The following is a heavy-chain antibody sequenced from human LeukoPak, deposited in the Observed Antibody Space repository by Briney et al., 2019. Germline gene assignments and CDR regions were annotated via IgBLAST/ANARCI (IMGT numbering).Heavy chain of an antibody. J-gene: IGHJ5*02. CDR2: IIPIFGTA. Sequence: AASVKVSCKASGGTFSSYAISWVRQAPGQGPEWMGRIIPIFGTANYAQKFQGRVTITADKSTSTAYMELSSLRSEDTAVYYCARDAFCSSTSCYRTDWFDPWGQGTLVTVSS. V-gene: IGHV1-69*06. D-gene: IGHD2-2*02. CDR1: GGTFSSYA. CDR3: ARDAFCSSTSCYRTDWFDP.